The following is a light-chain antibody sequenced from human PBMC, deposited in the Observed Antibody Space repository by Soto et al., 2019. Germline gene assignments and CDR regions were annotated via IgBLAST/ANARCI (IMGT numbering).Light chain of an antibody. J-gene: IGKJ1*01. CDR2: DAS. CDR1: QSVRSK. CDR3: QQYGSSPRT. V-gene: IGKV3-15*01. Sequence: ETVMTQSPATLSVSPGERATLSCRASQSVRSKLAWYQQKFGQAPRLLICDASTRATGIPARFSGSGSGTDFTLTISRLEPEDFAVYYCQQYGSSPRTFGQGTKV.